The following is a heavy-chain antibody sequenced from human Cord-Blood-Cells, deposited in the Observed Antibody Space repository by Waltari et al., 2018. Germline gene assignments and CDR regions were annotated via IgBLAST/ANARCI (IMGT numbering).Heavy chain of an antibody. CDR1: GYTFTGSY. J-gene: IGHJ4*02. Sequence: QVQLVRSGAEAKQPGASVKVPCQAAGYTFTGSYMHWIRPAPGQGLECLGWINPNSRGTNYAQKFQGWVTMTRETSISTAYMELGRLRSDDTAVYYCARGRCRSGSYYDYWGQGTLVTVSS. V-gene: IGHV1-2*04. CDR3: ARGRCRSGSYYDY. CDR2: INPNSRGT. D-gene: IGHD1-26*01.